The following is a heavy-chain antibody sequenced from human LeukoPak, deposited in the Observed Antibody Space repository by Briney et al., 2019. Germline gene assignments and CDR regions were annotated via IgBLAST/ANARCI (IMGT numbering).Heavy chain of an antibody. Sequence: QPGGSLRLSCAASGFTFSSYAMSWVRQAPGKGLEWVSAISGSGGSTYYADSVKGRFTISRDNSKNTLYLQMNSLRAEDTAVYYCAKTTTPIYYDFWSGYYGPRGYFDYWGQGTLVTVSS. D-gene: IGHD3-3*01. CDR3: AKTTTPIYYDFWSGYYGPRGYFDY. V-gene: IGHV3-23*01. J-gene: IGHJ4*02. CDR1: GFTFSSYA. CDR2: ISGSGGST.